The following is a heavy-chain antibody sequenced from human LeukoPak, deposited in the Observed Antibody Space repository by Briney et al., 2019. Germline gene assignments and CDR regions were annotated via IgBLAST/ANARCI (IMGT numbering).Heavy chain of an antibody. V-gene: IGHV1-2*02. Sequence: ASVKVSCKASGHTFTGYYMHWVRQAPGQGLEWMGWINPNSGGTNYAQKFQGRVTMTRDTSISTAYMELSRLRSDDTAVYYCARGTRIAAAGTFDIWGQGTMVTVSS. D-gene: IGHD6-13*01. CDR3: ARGTRIAAAGTFDI. CDR1: GHTFTGYY. CDR2: INPNSGGT. J-gene: IGHJ3*02.